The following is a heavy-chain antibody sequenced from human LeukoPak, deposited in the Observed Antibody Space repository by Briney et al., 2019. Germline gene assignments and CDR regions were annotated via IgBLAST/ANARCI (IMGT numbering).Heavy chain of an antibody. CDR3: ARDYLVGAPLDS. CDR2: IYISGST. J-gene: IGHJ4*02. Sequence: SETLSLTCSVSGVSITNYYWAWIRQPAGKGLEWIGRIYISGSTNYNPSLKSRVSISIDKTNNQFSLKLRSVTAADTAVYYCARDYLVGAPLDSWGQGTLVTVSS. CDR1: GVSITNYY. D-gene: IGHD1-26*01. V-gene: IGHV4-4*07.